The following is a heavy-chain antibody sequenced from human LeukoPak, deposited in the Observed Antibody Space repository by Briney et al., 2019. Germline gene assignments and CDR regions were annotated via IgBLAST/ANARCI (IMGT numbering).Heavy chain of an antibody. CDR3: ARTSGTYSMYYFDY. CDR1: GGSISSYY. V-gene: IGHV4-59*01. D-gene: IGHD1-26*01. Sequence: SETLSLTCTVSGGSISSYYWSWIRQPPGKGLEWIGYIYYSGSTNYNPSLKSRVTISVDTSKNQLSLKLSSVTAADTAVYYCARTSGTYSMYYFDYWGQGTQVTVSS. CDR2: IYYSGST. J-gene: IGHJ4*02.